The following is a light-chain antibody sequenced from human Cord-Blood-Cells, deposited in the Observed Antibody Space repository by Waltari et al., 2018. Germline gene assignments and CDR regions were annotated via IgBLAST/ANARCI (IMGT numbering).Light chain of an antibody. CDR2: DNN. CDR1: SSNIGNNY. CDR3: GTWDSSLSAYV. J-gene: IGLJ1*01. Sequence: QSVLTQPPSVSAAPGQKVTISCSGRSSNIGNNYVSWYQQLPGTAPKLLIYDNNKRPSGIPDRFSGSKSSTSATLGITGLQTGDEADYYCGTWDSSLSAYVFGTGTKVTVL. V-gene: IGLV1-51*01.